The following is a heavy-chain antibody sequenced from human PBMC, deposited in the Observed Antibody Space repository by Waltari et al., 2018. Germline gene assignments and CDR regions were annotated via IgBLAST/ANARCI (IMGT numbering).Heavy chain of an antibody. CDR3: ARAPNYFSRSQYHFYNGMDV. D-gene: IGHD3-10*01. J-gene: IGHJ6*02. V-gene: IGHV3-7*01. Sequence: EVQLVESGGGLVQRGGSLRLSCTVSGFTFGGYWMNCLRPAPGKGLEWVANIKQDGSEKYYVDSVKGRFSISRDNAQNSLFLQMNSLRTEDTAVYFCARAPNYFSRSQYHFYNGMDVWGPGTTVTVSS. CDR2: IKQDGSEK. CDR1: GFTFGGYW.